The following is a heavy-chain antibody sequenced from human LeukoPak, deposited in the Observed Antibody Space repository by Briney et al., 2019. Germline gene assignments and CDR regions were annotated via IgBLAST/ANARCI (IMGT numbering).Heavy chain of an antibody. CDR3: ARLGYGSSFDY. Sequence: SETLSLTRTVSGGSISSSSYYWGWIRQPPGKGLEWIGSIYYSGSTYYNPSLKSRVTISVDTSKNQFSLKPSSVTAADTAVYYCARLGYGSSFDYWGQGTLVTVSS. D-gene: IGHD3-10*01. J-gene: IGHJ4*02. CDR2: IYYSGST. CDR1: GGSISSSSYY. V-gene: IGHV4-39*01.